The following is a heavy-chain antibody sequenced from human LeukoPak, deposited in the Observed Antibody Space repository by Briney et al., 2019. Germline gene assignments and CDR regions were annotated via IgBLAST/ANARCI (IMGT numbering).Heavy chain of an antibody. CDR2: YEPEVHET. V-gene: IGHV1-24*01. D-gene: IGHD4/OR15-4a*01. J-gene: IGHJ1*01. Sequence: ASVKVSCKVSGDRLSELSIHWVRQAPGKGLEWLGGYEPEVHETIYAQTFQGRVTLTEDTSTDTDYLELISLRSEDTAVYYCATASGPWPPYCATTSCWSRWGQGTLVIVSS. CDR1: GDRLSELS. CDR3: ATASGPWPPYCATTSCWSR.